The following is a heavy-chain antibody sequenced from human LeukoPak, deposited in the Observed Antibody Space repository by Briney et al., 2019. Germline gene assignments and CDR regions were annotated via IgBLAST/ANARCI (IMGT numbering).Heavy chain of an antibody. J-gene: IGHJ4*02. CDR3: AKDRSGSYSYFDY. V-gene: IGHV3-21*01. CDR1: GFTFSSYS. D-gene: IGHD1-26*01. CDR2: ISSSSSYI. Sequence: PGGSLRLSCAASGFTFSSYSMNWVRQAPGKGLEWVSSISSSSSYIYYADSVKGRFTISRDNSKNTLYLQMNSLRAEDTAVYYCAKDRSGSYSYFDYWGQGTLVTVSS.